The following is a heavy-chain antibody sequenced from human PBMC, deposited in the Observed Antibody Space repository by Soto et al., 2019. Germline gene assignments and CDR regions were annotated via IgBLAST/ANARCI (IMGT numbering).Heavy chain of an antibody. J-gene: IGHJ4*02. V-gene: IGHV3-23*01. D-gene: IGHD6-19*01. CDR1: GFTFSNYA. CDR2: LTGDGRT. Sequence: EVQLLESGGGLVQPGGSLRLFCAASGFTFSNYAMTWVRQAPGKGLEWVSTLTGDGRTFYVDTVKGRFTISRDHSKGMLHLETNGLGAEDTAVYYCASTPEVNSHSSGWAHRLEYWRQGTLVTVS. CDR3: ASTPEVNSHSSGWAHRLEY.